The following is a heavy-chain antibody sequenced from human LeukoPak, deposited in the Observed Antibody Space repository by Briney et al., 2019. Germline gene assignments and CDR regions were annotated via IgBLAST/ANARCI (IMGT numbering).Heavy chain of an antibody. D-gene: IGHD3-3*01. Sequence: GGSLRLSCVASGFPFSSYWMTWVRQAPGKGLEWVANIKQDGSKKSYVDSVKGRFTISRDNSKNTLYLQMNSLRAEDTAVYYCAKDYDFWSGYQEFDYWGQGTLVTVSS. CDR2: IKQDGSKK. CDR1: GFPFSSYW. V-gene: IGHV3-7*03. J-gene: IGHJ4*02. CDR3: AKDYDFWSGYQEFDY.